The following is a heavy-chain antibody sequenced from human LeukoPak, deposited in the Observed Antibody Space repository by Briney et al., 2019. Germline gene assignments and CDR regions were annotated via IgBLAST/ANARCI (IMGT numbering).Heavy chain of an antibody. CDR1: GYSFTDYW. Sequence: GESLKISCEASGYSFTDYWIAWVRQKPGKGLEWMGITCPGDSDTRYSPSFQGLITISADKSISTAYLQWSSLMASDTAMYYCARLQISRGIPTAGPYYSMDVWGQGTTVAVSS. CDR2: TCPGDSDT. J-gene: IGHJ6*02. V-gene: IGHV5-51*01. CDR3: ARLQISRGIPTAGPYYSMDV. D-gene: IGHD6-13*01.